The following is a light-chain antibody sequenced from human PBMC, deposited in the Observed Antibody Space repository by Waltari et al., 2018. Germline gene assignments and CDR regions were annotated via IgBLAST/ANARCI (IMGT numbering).Light chain of an antibody. Sequence: SYELTQPSSVSVSPGPTARITCSGDVLATNYARWFQQKQGQAPVLVIYKDSERPSGIPWRYSGSSSRTTVPLTISGAQVEDEVDYYCYSAADNDRGVFGGGTKLTVL. CDR3: YSAADNDRGV. V-gene: IGLV3-27*01. CDR1: VLATNY. J-gene: IGLJ3*02. CDR2: KDS.